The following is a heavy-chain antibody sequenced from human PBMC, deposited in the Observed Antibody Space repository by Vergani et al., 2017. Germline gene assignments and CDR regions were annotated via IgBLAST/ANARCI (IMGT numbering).Heavy chain of an antibody. CDR2: TYYRSQWYS. J-gene: IGHJ4*02. CDR1: GDSVSSNSAT. D-gene: IGHD1-14*01. V-gene: IGHV6-1*01. Sequence: QVQLQQSGPGLVKPSQTLSLTCAISGDSVSSNSATWAWIRQSPSRGLEWLGRTYYRSQWYSDYAVSVKSRMAINPDTSKNQFSLQLNSVTPEDTAMYYCSRDFTGQNYFDYWGQGTLVTVSS. CDR3: SRDFTGQNYFDY.